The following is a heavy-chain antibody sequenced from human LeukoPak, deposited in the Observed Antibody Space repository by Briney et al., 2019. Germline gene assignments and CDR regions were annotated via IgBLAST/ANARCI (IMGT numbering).Heavy chain of an antibody. CDR3: ARLLV. Sequence: GGSLRLSCVASGFTFTNYWMSWVRQAPGKGLEWVANIKYDGSEKYYVDSVKGRFTISRDNAKNSLYLQMNSLRDEDTAVYFCARLLVWGQGTLVTVSS. CDR1: GFTFTNYW. CDR2: IKYDGSEK. D-gene: IGHD2-8*02. J-gene: IGHJ4*02. V-gene: IGHV3-7*01.